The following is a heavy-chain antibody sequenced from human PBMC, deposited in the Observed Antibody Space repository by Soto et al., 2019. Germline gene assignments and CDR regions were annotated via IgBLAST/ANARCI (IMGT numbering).Heavy chain of an antibody. J-gene: IGHJ4*02. CDR1: GGSISSSSYY. V-gene: IGHV4-61*05. D-gene: IGHD3-3*01. CDR2: LYYSGTT. Sequence: KPSETLSLTCTVSGGSISSSSYYWGWIRQPPGKGLEWIGYLYYSGTTNYNPSLKSRVTISADTSKNQVSLKLTSVTAADTAVYFCARGLSWSPYFESWGQGILVTVSS. CDR3: ARGLSWSPYFES.